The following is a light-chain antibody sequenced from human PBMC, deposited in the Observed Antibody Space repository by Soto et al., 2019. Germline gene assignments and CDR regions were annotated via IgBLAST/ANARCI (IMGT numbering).Light chain of an antibody. V-gene: IGKV1-5*03. Sequence: DIQMTQSPSTLPASVGDRVTITCLASQSISSWLAWYQQKPGKAPKLLINKASSLESGVPSRFSGSGSGTEFTLTISSLQPDDFATYYCQHFNSYPWTFGQGTKVDI. J-gene: IGKJ1*01. CDR1: QSISSW. CDR3: QHFNSYPWT. CDR2: KAS.